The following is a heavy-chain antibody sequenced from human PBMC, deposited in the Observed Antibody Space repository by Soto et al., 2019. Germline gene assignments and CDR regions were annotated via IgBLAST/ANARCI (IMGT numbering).Heavy chain of an antibody. J-gene: IGHJ6*02. D-gene: IGHD6-13*01. CDR3: ARAGSSGWYGKNYYYYYGMEV. CDR2: INPSGST. CDR1: GGSFSGYY. V-gene: IGHV4-34*01. Sequence: SETLSLTCAVYGGSFSGYYWSWIRQPPWKGLEWIGGINPSGSTNYNPSLKSRVTISVDTSKNQFSLKLSSVTAADTAVYYCARAGSSGWYGKNYYYYYGMEVWGQGTTVTVAS.